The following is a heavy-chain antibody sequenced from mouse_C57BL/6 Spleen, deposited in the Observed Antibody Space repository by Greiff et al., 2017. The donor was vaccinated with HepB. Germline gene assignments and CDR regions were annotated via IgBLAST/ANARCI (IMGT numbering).Heavy chain of an antibody. Sequence: VQLQQSGPVLVKPGASVKMSCKASGYTFTDYYMNWVKQSHRKSLEWIGVINPYNGGTSYNQKFKGKATLTVDKSSSTAYMELNSLTSEDSAVYYCARHDYFDYWGQGTTLTVSS. CDR1: GYTFTDYY. J-gene: IGHJ2*01. V-gene: IGHV1-19*01. CDR2: INPYNGGT. CDR3: ARHDYFDY.